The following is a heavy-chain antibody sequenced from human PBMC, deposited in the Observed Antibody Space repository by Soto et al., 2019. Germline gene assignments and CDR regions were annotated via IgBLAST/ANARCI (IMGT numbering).Heavy chain of an antibody. CDR2: VHEDGSEG. CDR1: GFTFSSYH. Sequence: EVQLVDSGGGLVQPGGSLRLSCAASGFTFSSYHMSWVRQAQGKGLEWVDNVHEDGSEGDYVDSVKGRFTVSRDNAKNSMYLQMNSLRAEDTAVYYCAKWGGAGSYYWGQGTLVTVSS. J-gene: IGHJ4*02. D-gene: IGHD1-26*01. CDR3: AKWGGAGSYY. V-gene: IGHV3-7*01.